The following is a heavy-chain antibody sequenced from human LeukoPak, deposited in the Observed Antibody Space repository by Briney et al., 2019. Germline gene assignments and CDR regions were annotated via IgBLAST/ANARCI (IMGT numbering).Heavy chain of an antibody. J-gene: IGHJ4*02. CDR2: IKQDGSEK. Sequence: GRSLRLSCAASGFTFSSYWMSWVRQAPGEGLEWVANIKQDGSEKYYVDSVKGRFTISRDNAKNPLYLQMNSLRAEDTAVYYCARDHLLWFGEYNPYYFDYWGQGTLVTVSS. D-gene: IGHD3-10*01. CDR1: GFTFSSYW. V-gene: IGHV3-7*01. CDR3: ARDHLLWFGEYNPYYFDY.